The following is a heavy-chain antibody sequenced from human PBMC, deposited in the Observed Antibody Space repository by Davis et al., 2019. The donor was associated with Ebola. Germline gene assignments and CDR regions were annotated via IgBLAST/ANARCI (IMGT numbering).Heavy chain of an antibody. J-gene: IGHJ4*02. CDR2: INHSGST. V-gene: IGHV4-34*01. Sequence: MPSETLSLTCAVYGGSFSGYSWSWIRQPPGKGLEWIGEINHSGSTNYNPSLKSRVAISVDTSKNQFPLNLSSVTAADTAVYYCARLRTEMASFYFEYWGQGTLVTVSS. CDR1: GGSFSGYS. CDR3: ARLRTEMASFYFEY. D-gene: IGHD5-24*01.